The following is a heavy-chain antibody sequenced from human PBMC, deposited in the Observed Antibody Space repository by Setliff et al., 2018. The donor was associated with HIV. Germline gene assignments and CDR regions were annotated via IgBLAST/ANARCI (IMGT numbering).Heavy chain of an antibody. V-gene: IGHV1-24*01. CDR1: GYTLTEVS. CDR3: ARGGPSGTYPLDY. J-gene: IGHJ4*02. D-gene: IGHD1-26*01. CDR2: FDPQDGKT. Sequence: ASVKVSCKISGYTLTEVSMHWVRQAPGKGLEWMGYFDPQDGKTIYAQKFQGRVTITADESTSTAYMELSSLTSEDTAVYFCARGGPSGTYPLDYWGQGTLVTVSS.